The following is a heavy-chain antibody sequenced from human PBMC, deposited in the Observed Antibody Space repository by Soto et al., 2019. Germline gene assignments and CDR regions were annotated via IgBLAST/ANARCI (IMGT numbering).Heavy chain of an antibody. Sequence: ASVKVSCKASGGTFSSYAISWVRQAPGQGLEWMGGIIPIFGTANYAQKCQRRVTMTADESTSTACMELSSLGSEDTAVYYCARGDSIAAPGPWFDYWGQVTLVTVS. D-gene: IGHD6-13*01. J-gene: IGHJ4*02. CDR1: GGTFSSYA. V-gene: IGHV1-69*13. CDR3: ARGDSIAAPGPWFDY. CDR2: IIPIFGTA.